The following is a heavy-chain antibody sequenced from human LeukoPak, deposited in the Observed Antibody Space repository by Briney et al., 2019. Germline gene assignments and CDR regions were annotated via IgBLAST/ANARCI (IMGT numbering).Heavy chain of an antibody. Sequence: GRSLRLSCAASGFTFSSYGMHWVRQAPGKGLEWVAVIWYDGSNKYYADSVKGRFTISRDNSKNTLYLQMNSLRAEDTAVYYCATLSPYYYDSSGYYPDYWGQGTLVTVSS. CDR2: IWYDGSNK. CDR3: ATLSPYYYDSSGYYPDY. J-gene: IGHJ4*02. V-gene: IGHV3-33*01. D-gene: IGHD3-22*01. CDR1: GFTFSSYG.